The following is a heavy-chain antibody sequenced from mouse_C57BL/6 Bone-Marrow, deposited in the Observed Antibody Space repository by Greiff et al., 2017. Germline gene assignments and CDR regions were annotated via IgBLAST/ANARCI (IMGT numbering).Heavy chain of an antibody. D-gene: IGHD2-1*01. CDR3: ARELPFAY. CDR1: GFPFSSYG. J-gene: IGHJ3*01. CDR2: ISSGGSYT. V-gene: IGHV5-6*01. Sequence: EVKLVESGGDLVKPGGSLKLSRAASGFPFSSYGMSWVRQTPDKRLEWVATISSGGSYTYYPDSVKGRFTISRDKSKNTLYLQMSSLTSEDTAMYYCARELPFAYWGQGTLVTVSA.